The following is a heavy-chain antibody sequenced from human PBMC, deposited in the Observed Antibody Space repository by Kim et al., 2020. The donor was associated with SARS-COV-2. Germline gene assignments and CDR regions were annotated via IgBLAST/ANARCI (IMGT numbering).Heavy chain of an antibody. CDR1: GFNFSSYG. Sequence: GGSLRLSCAASGFNFSSYGMSWVRQTPEKGLEWVSAISGSGDRTYYTDSVKGRFTVSRDNTKSTQYLQMNRLRVEDTAVYYCAKGGGTVWGQGTLVTVSS. D-gene: IGHD2-15*01. J-gene: IGHJ4*02. CDR2: ISGSGDRT. V-gene: IGHV3-23*01. CDR3: AKGGGTV.